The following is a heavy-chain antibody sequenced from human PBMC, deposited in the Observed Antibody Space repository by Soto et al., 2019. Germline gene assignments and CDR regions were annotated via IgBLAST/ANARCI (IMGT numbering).Heavy chain of an antibody. CDR3: AKDRGYEILDS. J-gene: IGHJ4*02. CDR2: ISYDGSDK. D-gene: IGHD5-12*01. Sequence: GGSLRLSCAASGFTFSNYGLHWVRQAPGKGLEWVAVISYDGSDKYYEDSVKGRFTISRDTSKNTLYLQMNSLRTEDTAVYYCAKDRGYEILDSWGQGTQVTVSS. CDR1: GFTFSNYG. V-gene: IGHV3-30*18.